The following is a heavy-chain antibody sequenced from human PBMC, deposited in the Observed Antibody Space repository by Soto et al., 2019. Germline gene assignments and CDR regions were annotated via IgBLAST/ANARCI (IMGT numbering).Heavy chain of an antibody. J-gene: IGHJ4*02. D-gene: IGHD4-4*01. V-gene: IGHV3-64D*06. Sequence: GGSLRLSCSASGFTFSSFSMHWVRQSPGKGLEYVSHMSSDGGRIYYADSVKGRFTISRDNSKNMLYLQMSSLRPDDSAVYYCVKSRGGANYVFFDWRQGTQVTVSS. CDR2: MSSDGGRI. CDR1: GFTFSSFS. CDR3: VKSRGGANYVFFD.